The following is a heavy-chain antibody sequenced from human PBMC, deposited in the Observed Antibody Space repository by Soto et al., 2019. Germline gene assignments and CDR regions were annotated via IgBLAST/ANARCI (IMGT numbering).Heavy chain of an antibody. D-gene: IGHD6-6*01. CDR2: IILIFGTA. V-gene: IGHV1-69*01. Sequence: QVQLVQSGAEVKKPGSSVKVSCKASGGTFSSYAISWVRQAPGQGLEWMGGIILIFGTANYAQKFQGRVTITADESTSTAYRERSSLRSEDTAVYYGARGGSPWQLDGWFDPWVQGTLVTVSS. CDR1: GGTFSSYA. J-gene: IGHJ5*02. CDR3: ARGGSPWQLDGWFDP.